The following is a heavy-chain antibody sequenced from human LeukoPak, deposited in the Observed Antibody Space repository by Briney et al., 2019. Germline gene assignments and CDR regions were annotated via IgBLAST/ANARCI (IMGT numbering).Heavy chain of an antibody. CDR3: AKGDIVVVPALY. D-gene: IGHD2-2*01. CDR2: ISGSGGST. CDR1: GFTFTTYA. Sequence: GGSLRLSCAASGFTFTTYAMSWVRQAPGKGLEWVSAISGSGGSTYYAESVKGRFTISGDNSKNTLYLQMNSLRAEDTAVYYCAKGDIVVVPALYWGQGTLVTVSS. J-gene: IGHJ4*02. V-gene: IGHV3-23*01.